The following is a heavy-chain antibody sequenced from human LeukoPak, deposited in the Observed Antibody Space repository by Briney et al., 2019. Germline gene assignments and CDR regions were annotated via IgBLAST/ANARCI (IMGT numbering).Heavy chain of an antibody. V-gene: IGHV3-23*01. D-gene: IGHD6-19*01. CDR1: GFTFRNHA. CDR2: ISTDGVNT. Sequence: SGGSLRLSCAASGFTFRNHAMNWVRQTPGKGLEWVSSISTDGVNTYYADSVKGRFTISRDTSKDTLYLQMNSLSAEGTAVYYCARCTKYTTGWCNWFDPWGQGTLVTVSS. J-gene: IGHJ5*02. CDR3: ARCTKYTTGWCNWFDP.